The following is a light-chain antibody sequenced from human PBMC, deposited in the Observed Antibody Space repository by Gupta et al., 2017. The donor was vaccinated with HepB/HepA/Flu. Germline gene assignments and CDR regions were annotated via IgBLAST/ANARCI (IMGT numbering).Light chain of an antibody. Sequence: DIQMTQSPSSVSASVGDRVTITCRASQDISSGLAWYRQTPGQAPKLLISAGSTLQSGVPSRFSGSGSGTDFTLTISSLQPEDFATYYCQQSISFPITFGGGTRVEMK. CDR2: AGS. V-gene: IGKV1D-12*01. CDR3: QQSISFPIT. CDR1: QDISSG. J-gene: IGKJ4*01.